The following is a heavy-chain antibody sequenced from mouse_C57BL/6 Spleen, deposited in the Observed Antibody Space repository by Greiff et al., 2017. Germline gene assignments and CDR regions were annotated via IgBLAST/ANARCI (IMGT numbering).Heavy chain of an antibody. CDR1: GYTFTSYT. Sequence: QVQLKQSGAELARPGASVKMSCKASGYTFTSYTMHWVKQRPGQGLEWIGYINPSSGYTKYNQKFKDKATLTVDTSSSTAYMQLSSLTSEDSAVYYCARGLTTVVARYFDYWGQGTTLTVSS. V-gene: IGHV1-4*01. CDR2: INPSSGYT. J-gene: IGHJ2*01. D-gene: IGHD1-1*01. CDR3: ARGLTTVVARYFDY.